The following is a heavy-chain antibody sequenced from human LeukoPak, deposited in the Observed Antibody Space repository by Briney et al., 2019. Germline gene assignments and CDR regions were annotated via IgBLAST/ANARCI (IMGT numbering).Heavy chain of an antibody. V-gene: IGHV3-21*01. CDR3: AREEGYVFYFDP. CDR2: ISPSSTNI. D-gene: IGHD1-1*01. CDR1: GFTFSAHT. Sequence: PGGSLRLSCAASGFTFSAHTMSWVRQAPGKGLEWVSYISPSSTNIFQPAPMKGRFTISRDNAKNSLFLQIHSLRVEDTAVYYCAREEGYVFYFDPWGEGTPVTVSS. J-gene: IGHJ5*01.